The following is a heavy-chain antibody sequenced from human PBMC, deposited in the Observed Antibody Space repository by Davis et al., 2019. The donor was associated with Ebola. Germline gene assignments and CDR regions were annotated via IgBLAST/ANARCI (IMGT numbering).Heavy chain of an antibody. J-gene: IGHJ4*02. CDR3: ARDLYDSSGYYFDY. V-gene: IGHV1-8*01. CDR2: MNPNSGNT. D-gene: IGHD3-22*01. CDR1: GYTFTSYD. Sequence: ASVKVSCKASGYTFTSYDINWVRQATGQGLEWMGWMNPNSGNTGYAQKLQGRVTMTRDTSTSTVYMELSSLRSEDTAVYYCARDLYDSSGYYFDYWGQGTLVTVSS.